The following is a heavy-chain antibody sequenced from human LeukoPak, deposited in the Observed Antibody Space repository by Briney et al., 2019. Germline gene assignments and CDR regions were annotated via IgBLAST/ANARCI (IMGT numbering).Heavy chain of an antibody. Sequence: LETLSLTCTVSGASVSSGSYYWSWIRQPPGKGLEWIGYIYYSGSTNYNPSLKSRVTISVDTSKNQFSLKLSSVTAADTAVYYCARVRGGYVPYYYYYGMDVWGQGTTVTVSS. D-gene: IGHD5-12*01. J-gene: IGHJ6*02. V-gene: IGHV4-61*01. CDR3: ARVRGGYVPYYYYYGMDV. CDR1: GASVSSGSYY. CDR2: IYYSGST.